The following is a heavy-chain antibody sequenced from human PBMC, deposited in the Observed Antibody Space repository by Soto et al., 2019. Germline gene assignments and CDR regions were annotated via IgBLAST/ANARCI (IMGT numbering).Heavy chain of an antibody. J-gene: IGHJ4*02. CDR2: ISGRGDYT. Sequence: PGGSLRLSCAASGFTFSSYAMTWVRQAPGKGLEWVSTISGRGDYTYYADSVKGRFTISRDNSRNTLHLQMNSLRAEDTAVYYCTTDPVTMIVVVPSSGWGQGTLVTVSS. V-gene: IGHV3-23*01. CDR3: TTDPVTMIVVVPSSG. CDR1: GFTFSSYA. D-gene: IGHD3-22*01.